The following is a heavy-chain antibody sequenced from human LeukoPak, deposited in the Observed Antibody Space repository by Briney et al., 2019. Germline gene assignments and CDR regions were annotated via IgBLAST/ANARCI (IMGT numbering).Heavy chain of an antibody. CDR3: ASQTYYYDSSGYPLYYFDY. CDR2: IYHSGST. D-gene: IGHD3-22*01. Sequence: SQTLSLTCAVSGGSISSGGYSRSWIRQPPGKGLEWIGYIYHSGSTYYNPSLKSRVTISVDRSKNQFSLKLSSVTAADTAVYYCASQTYYYDSSGYPLYYFDYWGQGTLVTVSS. CDR1: GGSISSGGYS. V-gene: IGHV4-30-2*01. J-gene: IGHJ4*02.